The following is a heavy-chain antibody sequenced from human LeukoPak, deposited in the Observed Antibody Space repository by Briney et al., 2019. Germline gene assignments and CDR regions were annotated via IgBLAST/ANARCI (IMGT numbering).Heavy chain of an antibody. CDR2: IYTSGST. V-gene: IGHV4-61*02. J-gene: IGHJ4*02. Sequence: SETLSLTCTVSGGSISSGSYYWSWIRQPAGKGLEWIGRIYTSGSTDYNPSLKSRVTISVDTSKNQFSLKLSSVTAADTAVYYCARSDIVVVYFGYWGQGTLVTVSS. CDR3: ARSDIVVVYFGY. CDR1: GGSISSGSYY. D-gene: IGHD2-15*01.